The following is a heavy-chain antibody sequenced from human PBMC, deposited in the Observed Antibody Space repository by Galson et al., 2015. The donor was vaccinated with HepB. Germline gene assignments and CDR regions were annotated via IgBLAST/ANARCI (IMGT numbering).Heavy chain of an antibody. CDR3: AKVSGTIYCYGMDV. V-gene: IGHV6-1*01. CDR2: TYYRAKWYS. D-gene: IGHD6-13*01. Sequence: CAISEDSVSNNNAAWNWIRLSPLRGLEWPGRTYYRAKWYSDYGVSVKGRITIKPDTSKNQFSLQLSSVTPEDTAVYYCAKVSGTIYCYGMDVWGQGTTVAVSS. CDR1: EDSVSNNNAA. J-gene: IGHJ6*02.